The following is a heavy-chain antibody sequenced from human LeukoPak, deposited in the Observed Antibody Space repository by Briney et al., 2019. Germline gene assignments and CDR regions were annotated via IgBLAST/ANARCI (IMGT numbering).Heavy chain of an antibody. D-gene: IGHD3-3*01. CDR1: GYTFTGYY. CDR2: INPNSGGT. Sequence: ASVKVSCKASGYTFTGYYMHWVRQAPGQGLEWMGWINPNSGGTNYAQKFQGRVTMTRDTSTSTAYMELSRLRSDDTAVYYCARDGPVLRFLEWLFENWGQGTLVTVSS. J-gene: IGHJ4*02. V-gene: IGHV1-2*02. CDR3: ARDGPVLRFLEWLFEN.